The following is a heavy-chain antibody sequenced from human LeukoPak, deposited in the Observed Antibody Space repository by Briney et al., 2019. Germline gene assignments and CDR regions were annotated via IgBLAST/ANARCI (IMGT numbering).Heavy chain of an antibody. J-gene: IGHJ4*02. D-gene: IGHD1-1*01. Sequence: PGGSLRLSCAASGFTFSSYAMSWVRQAPGKGLEWVSGISGSGGSTYYADSVKGRFTISRDNSKDTLFLQMNSLRAEDTAIYYCAKDRDWNPQTNVDYWGQGTLVTVSS. CDR2: ISGSGGST. CDR1: GFTFSSYA. V-gene: IGHV3-23*01. CDR3: AKDRDWNPQTNVDY.